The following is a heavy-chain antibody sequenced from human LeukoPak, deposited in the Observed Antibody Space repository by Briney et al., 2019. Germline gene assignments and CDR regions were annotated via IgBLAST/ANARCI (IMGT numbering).Heavy chain of an antibody. Sequence: PSETLSLTCTVSGYSITSGYYWGWIRQPPGKGLEWIGSIYHSGSTYYNPSLKSRVTILVDTSKNQFSLKLSSVTAADTAVYYCARRLKDYVWGSYRYYYYYYMDVWGKGTTVTISS. D-gene: IGHD3-16*01. J-gene: IGHJ6*03. CDR1: GYSITSGYY. CDR2: IYHSGST. V-gene: IGHV4-38-2*02. CDR3: ARRLKDYVWGSYRYYYYYYMDV.